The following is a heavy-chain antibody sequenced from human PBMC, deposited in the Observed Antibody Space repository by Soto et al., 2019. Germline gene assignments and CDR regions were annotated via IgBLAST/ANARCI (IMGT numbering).Heavy chain of an antibody. D-gene: IGHD2-2*01. V-gene: IGHV3-23*01. CDR2: ISGSGGSK. Sequence: EVQLLESGGGVVQPGGSLRLSCAASGFTFSSYAMSWVRQAPGKGLEWVAAISGSGGSKYYADSVKGRFTISRDNSKNTLYLQMNRLRAEDTAVYYCAKDRRDIVVVPAAIYYGYWGQGTLVTVSS. J-gene: IGHJ4*02. CDR3: AKDRRDIVVVPAAIYYGY. CDR1: GFTFSSYA.